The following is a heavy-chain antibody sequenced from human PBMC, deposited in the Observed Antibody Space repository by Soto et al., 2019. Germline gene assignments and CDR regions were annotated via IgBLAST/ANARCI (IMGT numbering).Heavy chain of an antibody. CDR2: FYITGSA. Sequence: SETLSLTCTVSGVSININYWSWIRQPAGKGLEWVGRFYITGSANYNPSLKSRVTMSLDKSKNQFSLKLSSVTAADTAVYYCARDDYYNSNNWFDPWGQGIQVTVSS. V-gene: IGHV4-4*07. D-gene: IGHD3-22*01. CDR3: ARDDYYNSNNWFDP. CDR1: GVSININY. J-gene: IGHJ5*02.